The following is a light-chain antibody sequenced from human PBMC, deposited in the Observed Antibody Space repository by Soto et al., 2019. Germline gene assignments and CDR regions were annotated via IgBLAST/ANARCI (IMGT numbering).Light chain of an antibody. CDR1: QSISSY. V-gene: IGKV3-20*01. Sequence: TQSPSSLSASVGDRVTITCRASQSISSYLNWYQQKPGQAPRLLIYGASNRATGIPDRFSGSGSGTDFTLTISRLEPEDSAVYYCQQYATSQAFGQGTKVDIK. CDR3: QQYATSQA. J-gene: IGKJ1*01. CDR2: GAS.